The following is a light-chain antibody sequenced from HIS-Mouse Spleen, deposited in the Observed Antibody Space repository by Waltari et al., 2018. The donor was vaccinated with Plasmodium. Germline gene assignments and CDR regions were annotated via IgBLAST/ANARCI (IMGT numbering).Light chain of an antibody. Sequence: DIQMTPSPSSLSASVGDKVTITCRASQSISSYLNWYQQKPGQAPKLLIYAASSLHSGVPSRFSGSGSGTDFTLTISSLQSEDFATYYCQQCYSTPLTFGQGTKVEIK. J-gene: IGKJ1*01. CDR3: QQCYSTPLT. V-gene: IGKV1-39*01. CDR1: QSISSY. CDR2: AAS.